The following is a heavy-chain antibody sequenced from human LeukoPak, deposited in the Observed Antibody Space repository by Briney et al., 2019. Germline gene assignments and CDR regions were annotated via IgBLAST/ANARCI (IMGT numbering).Heavy chain of an antibody. CDR2: ISGSGGST. V-gene: IGHV3-23*01. J-gene: IGHJ4*02. Sequence: GGSLRLSCAASGFTFSSYAMSWVRQAPGKGLEWVSAISGSGGSTYYADSVKGRFTISRDNSKNTLYLQMNSLRAEDTAVYYCATQRGDFLFGYWGQGTLVTVSS. CDR1: GFTFSSYA. CDR3: ATQRGDFLFGY. D-gene: IGHD3-16*01.